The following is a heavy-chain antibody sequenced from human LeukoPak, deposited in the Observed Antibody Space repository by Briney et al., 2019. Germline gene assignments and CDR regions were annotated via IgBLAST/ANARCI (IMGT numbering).Heavy chain of an antibody. J-gene: IGHJ4*02. D-gene: IGHD3-22*01. CDR3: ARGVARTYYSDTSGYAAADY. V-gene: IGHV4-34*01. CDR2: INHSGST. Sequence: SETLSLTCAVYGESFSGYYWSWIRQPPGKGLEWIGEINHSGSTNYNPSLKSRVTISVDTSKNQFSLKLSSVAAADTAVYYCARGVARTYYSDTSGYAAADYWGQGTLVTVSS. CDR1: GESFSGYY.